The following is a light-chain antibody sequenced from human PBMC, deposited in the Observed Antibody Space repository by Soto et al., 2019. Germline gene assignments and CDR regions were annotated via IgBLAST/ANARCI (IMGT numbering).Light chain of an antibody. Sequence: DIQITQSPSSLSASVGDRVTITCQASQDISNYLNWYQQKPGKAPKVLIYDASNLATGVPSRFSGSGSGTDFTFTIDSLQPEDIGTYYCQQYDNLSLTFGGGTKVDIK. CDR3: QQYDNLSLT. CDR2: DAS. J-gene: IGKJ4*01. V-gene: IGKV1-33*01. CDR1: QDISNY.